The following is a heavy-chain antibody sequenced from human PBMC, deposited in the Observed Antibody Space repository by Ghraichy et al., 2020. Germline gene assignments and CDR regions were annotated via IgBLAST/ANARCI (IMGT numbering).Heavy chain of an antibody. J-gene: IGHJ6*02. CDR2: ISGSGGST. CDR3: AKSPVRLVREHLDYYYYGMDV. D-gene: IGHD6-6*01. Sequence: GGSLRLSCAASGFTFSSYAMSWVRQAPGKGLEWVSAISGSGGSTYYADSVKGRFTISRDNSKNTLYLQMNSLRAEDTAVYYCAKSPVRLVREHLDYYYYGMDVWGQGTTVTVSS. V-gene: IGHV3-23*01. CDR1: GFTFSSYA.